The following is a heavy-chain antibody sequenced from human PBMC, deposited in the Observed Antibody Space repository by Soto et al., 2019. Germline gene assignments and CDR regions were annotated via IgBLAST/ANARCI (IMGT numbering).Heavy chain of an antibody. J-gene: IGHJ6*02. Sequence: QVQLVQSGAEVKKPGSSVKVSCKASGGTFSSYAISWVRQAPGQGLEWMGGIIPILGTANYAQKFQGRVTITAGESTSTAYMERSSLRSEDTAVYYCARRRYEFWGYYDYGMDVWGQGTTVTVSS. D-gene: IGHD3-3*01. CDR2: IIPILGTA. CDR1: GGTFSSYA. CDR3: ARRRYEFWGYYDYGMDV. V-gene: IGHV1-69*01.